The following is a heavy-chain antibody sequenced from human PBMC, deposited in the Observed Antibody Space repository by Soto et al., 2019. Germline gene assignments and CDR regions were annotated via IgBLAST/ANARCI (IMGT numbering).Heavy chain of an antibody. J-gene: IGHJ5*02. CDR2: INIGSGNT. V-gene: IGHV1-3*04. Sequence: GASVKVSCKASGYAFSSYAMHWVRQAPGQGLEWMGWINIGSGNTEYSQNFQNRITITTDTSASTVYMELSSLRSENTAVYYCASAVVAELNWFDPWGQGTLVTVSS. CDR1: GYAFSSYA. CDR3: ASAVVAELNWFDP. D-gene: IGHD2-15*01.